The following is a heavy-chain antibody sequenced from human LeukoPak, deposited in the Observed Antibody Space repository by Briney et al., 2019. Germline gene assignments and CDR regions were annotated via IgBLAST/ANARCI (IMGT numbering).Heavy chain of an antibody. D-gene: IGHD2-2*03. CDR3: ARHSRLDKSSLSWADY. V-gene: IGHV4-59*08. CDR2: IYYSGST. J-gene: IGHJ4*02. Sequence: SETLSLTCTVSGGSISNYYWSWIRQPPGKGLEWIGYIYYSGSTNYNPFLKSRVTISVDTSKNQFSLRLSSVTAADTDVYYCARHSRLDKSSLSWADYWGQGTLVTVSS. CDR1: GGSISNYY.